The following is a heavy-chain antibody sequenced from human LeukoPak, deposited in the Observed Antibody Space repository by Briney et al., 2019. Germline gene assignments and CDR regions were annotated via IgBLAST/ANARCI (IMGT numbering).Heavy chain of an antibody. CDR3: ARDGSAAGYSSREDYSYMDV. Sequence: SETLSLTCTVSGGSISSYYWSWIRQPPGKGLEWIGYIYYSGSTNYNPSLKSRVTISVDTSKNQFSLKLRSVTAADTAVYYCARDGSAAGYSSREDYSYMDVWGKGTTVTISS. CDR2: IYYSGST. V-gene: IGHV4-59*01. D-gene: IGHD6-13*01. J-gene: IGHJ6*03. CDR1: GGSISSYY.